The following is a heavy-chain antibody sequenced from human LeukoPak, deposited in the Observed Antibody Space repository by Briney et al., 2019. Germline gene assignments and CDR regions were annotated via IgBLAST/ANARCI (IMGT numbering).Heavy chain of an antibody. J-gene: IGHJ4*02. D-gene: IGHD6-13*01. Sequence: PSETLSLTCAVSGVSISSSNWWSWVRQPPGKGLEWIGEIYHSGSTNYNPSLKGRVTISVDKSKNQFSLKLSSVTAADTAVYYCARSRIAAALDYWGQGTLVTVSS. V-gene: IGHV4-4*02. CDR2: IYHSGST. CDR3: ARSRIAAALDY. CDR1: GVSISSSNW.